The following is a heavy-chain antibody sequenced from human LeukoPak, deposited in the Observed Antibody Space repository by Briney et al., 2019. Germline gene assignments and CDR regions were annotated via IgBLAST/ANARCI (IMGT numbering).Heavy chain of an antibody. V-gene: IGHV4-34*01. CDR1: GGSFSGYY. J-gene: IGHJ4*02. CDR3: ARRLKPRCSSTSFPSTYFDY. CDR2: INHSGST. D-gene: IGHD2-2*01. Sequence: SETLSLTCAVYGGSFSGYYWSWIRQPPGKGLEWIGEINHSGSTNYNPSLKSRVTISVDTSKNQFSLKLSSVTAADTAVYYCARRLKPRCSSTSFPSTYFDYWGQGTLVTVSS.